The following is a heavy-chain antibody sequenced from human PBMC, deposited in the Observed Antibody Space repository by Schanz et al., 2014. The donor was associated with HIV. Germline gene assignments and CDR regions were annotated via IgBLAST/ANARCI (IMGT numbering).Heavy chain of an antibody. Sequence: QVQLQQWGAGLLKPSETLNLTCAVYGGSFRGYYWTWIRQFPGVGLEWIGGVRHTGGTNYNPSLKGRVPMSMDPSKNQFSLKLNSVTAADTAVYFCARGDFGGNSVDYWGHGNLVTVSA. V-gene: IGHV4-34*01. D-gene: IGHD2-21*02. CDR2: VRHTGGT. CDR3: ARGDFGGNSVDY. J-gene: IGHJ4*01. CDR1: GGSFRGYY.